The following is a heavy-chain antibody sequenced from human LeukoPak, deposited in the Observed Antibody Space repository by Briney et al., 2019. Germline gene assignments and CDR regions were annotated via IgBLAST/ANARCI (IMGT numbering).Heavy chain of an antibody. D-gene: IGHD3-22*01. J-gene: IGHJ6*02. V-gene: IGHV3-48*04. CDR2: ISSSSSTI. CDR1: GFAFSGYA. Sequence: PGGSLRLSCAASGFAFSGYAMNWVRQAPGKGLEWVSYISSSSSTIYYADSVKGRFTISRDNAKNSLYLQMNSLRAEDTAVYYCARERGFPMIVASGMDVWGQGTTVTVSS. CDR3: ARERGFPMIVASGMDV.